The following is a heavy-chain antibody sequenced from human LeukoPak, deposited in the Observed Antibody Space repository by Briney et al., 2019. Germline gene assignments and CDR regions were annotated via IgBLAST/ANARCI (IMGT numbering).Heavy chain of an antibody. CDR1: GFTFSSYA. V-gene: IGHV3-48*03. J-gene: IGHJ4*02. Sequence: GGSLRLSCTASGFTFSSYAMNWVRQAPGKGLEWVSYISSSGSIKHYADSVKGRFTISRDNAKNSLYLQMNSLRAEDTAVYYCARARYTSGWETLDYWGQGTLVTVSS. D-gene: IGHD6-19*01. CDR3: ARARYTSGWETLDY. CDR2: ISSSGSIK.